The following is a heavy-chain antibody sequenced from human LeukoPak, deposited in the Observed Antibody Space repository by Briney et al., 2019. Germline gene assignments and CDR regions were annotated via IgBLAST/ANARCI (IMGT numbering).Heavy chain of an antibody. CDR1: GGSISSNY. CDR3: ARALTIVPAAMRAYWYFDL. Sequence: SETLSLTCTVSGGSISSNYWSWVRQPPGKGLEWIGEINHSGSTNYNPSLKSRVTISVDTSKNQFSLKLSSVTAADTAVYYCARALTIVPAAMRAYWYFDLWGRGTLVTVSS. D-gene: IGHD2-2*01. V-gene: IGHV4-34*01. CDR2: INHSGST. J-gene: IGHJ2*01.